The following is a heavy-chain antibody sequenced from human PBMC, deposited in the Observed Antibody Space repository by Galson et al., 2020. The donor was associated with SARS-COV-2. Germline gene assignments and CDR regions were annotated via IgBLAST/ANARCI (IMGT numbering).Heavy chain of an antibody. Sequence: ETGGSLRLSCTVSGGSISSGYYRGWIRQSPGKGLEWIGNIYYSGSTYYNPSLKSRVTISVDTSKNQFSLQMRSVTAADTAFYYCVTYSSGWYYFD. D-gene: IGHD6-19*01. CDR3: VTYSSGWYYFD. J-gene: IGHJ4*01. V-gene: IGHV4-39*01. CDR2: IYYSGST. CDR1: GGSISSGYY.